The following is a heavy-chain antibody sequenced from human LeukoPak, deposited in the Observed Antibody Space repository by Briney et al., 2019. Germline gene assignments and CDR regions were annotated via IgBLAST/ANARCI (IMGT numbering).Heavy chain of an antibody. CDR3: ARANRFGFGELYGFDY. J-gene: IGHJ4*02. CDR1: RGTFSSYA. CDR2: IIPIFGTA. Sequence: PVKVSCKASRGTFSSYAISWVRQAPGQGLEWMGGIIPIFGTANYAQKFQGRVTITADESTSTAYMELSSLRSEDTAVYYCARANRFGFGELYGFDYWGQGTLVTVSS. V-gene: IGHV1-69*13. D-gene: IGHD3-10*01.